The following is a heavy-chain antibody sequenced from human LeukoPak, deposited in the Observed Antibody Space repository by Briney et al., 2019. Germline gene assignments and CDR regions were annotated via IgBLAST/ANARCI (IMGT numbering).Heavy chain of an antibody. CDR3: ARHRAAAGKYNWFDP. CDR1: GYTFTSYD. D-gene: IGHD6-13*01. J-gene: IGHJ5*02. Sequence: ASVKVSCKASGYTFTSYDINWVRQATGQGLEWMGWMNPNSGNTGYAQKFQGRVTMTRITSISTAYMELSSLSSEDTAVYYCARHRAAAGKYNWFDPWGQGTLVTVSS. CDR2: MNPNSGNT. V-gene: IGHV1-8*01.